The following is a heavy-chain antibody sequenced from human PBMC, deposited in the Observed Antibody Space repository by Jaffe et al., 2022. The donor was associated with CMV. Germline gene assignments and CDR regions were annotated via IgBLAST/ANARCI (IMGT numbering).Heavy chain of an antibody. CDR1: GGTFKNFA. V-gene: IGHV1-69*06. CDR3: ASGENQLHINYYYYAMGA. D-gene: IGHD2-2*01. Sequence: QMQLVQSGAEVKKPGSSVKVSCKASGGTFKNFAFSWIRQAPGQGLEWLGGVVPLVESPNYAQNFQGRVTITADTSTNTVYMELNSLRLEDSAIYYCASGENQLHINYYYYAMGAWGQGTAVTVSS. CDR2: VVPLVESP. J-gene: IGHJ6*02.